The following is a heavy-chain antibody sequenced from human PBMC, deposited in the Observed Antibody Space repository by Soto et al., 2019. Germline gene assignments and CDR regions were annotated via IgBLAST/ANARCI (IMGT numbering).Heavy chain of an antibody. D-gene: IGHD3-3*01. CDR3: ARGQRFSDWFDP. Sequence: SETLSLTCTVSGGSMTSYYWTWIRQPAGKGLEWIGRVYSSGVTHYNPSLKSRVTISLDTSKNQFSLRLLSVTDAGTAVYFCARGQRFSDWFDPWGQGTLVTVSS. CDR2: VYSSGVT. V-gene: IGHV4-4*07. CDR1: GGSMTSYY. J-gene: IGHJ5*02.